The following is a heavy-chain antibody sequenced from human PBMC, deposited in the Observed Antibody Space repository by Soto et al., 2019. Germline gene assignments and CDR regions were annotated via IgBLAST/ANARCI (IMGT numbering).Heavy chain of an antibody. J-gene: IGHJ4*02. CDR1: GYTFTSYA. CDR3: ARFDSPVAGIDY. D-gene: IGHD6-19*01. CDR2: INAGNGNT. V-gene: IGHV1-3*01. Sequence: ASVKVSCKASGYTFTSYAMHWVRQAPGQRLERMGWINAGNGNTKYSQKFQGRVTITRDTSASTVYMELIILRSEDTAVYYCARFDSPVAGIDYWGQGTLVTVSS.